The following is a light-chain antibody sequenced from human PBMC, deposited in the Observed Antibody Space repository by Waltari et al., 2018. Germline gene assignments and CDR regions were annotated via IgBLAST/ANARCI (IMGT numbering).Light chain of an antibody. CDR3: QQYGSSQGYT. Sequence: EIVLTQSPGTLSLSPGERATVSCRASQSVSSKYLAWYQQKVGQAPRLVIYGAASRATGIPDRLSGSGSGTDFTLTINRLEPEDFAVYYCQQYGSSQGYTCGQGTKLEI. J-gene: IGKJ2*01. CDR1: QSVSSKY. CDR2: GAA. V-gene: IGKV3-20*01.